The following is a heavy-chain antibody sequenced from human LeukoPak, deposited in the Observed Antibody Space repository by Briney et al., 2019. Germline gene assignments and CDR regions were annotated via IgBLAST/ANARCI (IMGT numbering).Heavy chain of an antibody. CDR3: ARPSREYSSSGVFDY. CDR2: INTDGSST. J-gene: IGHJ4*02. CDR1: GFTFSNYW. D-gene: IGHD6-6*01. Sequence: GGSLRLSCAASGFTFSNYWMHWVRQAPGKGLVWVSRINTDGSSTNYADSLKGRFTISRDNAKNTLYLQMNSLRAEDTAVYYCARPSREYSSSGVFDYWGQGTLVTVSS. V-gene: IGHV3-74*01.